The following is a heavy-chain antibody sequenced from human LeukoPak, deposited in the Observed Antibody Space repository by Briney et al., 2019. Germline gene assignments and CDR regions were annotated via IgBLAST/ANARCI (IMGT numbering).Heavy chain of an antibody. CDR3: ARDSATSLMITFGGVIVPGIDY. V-gene: IGHV3-33*08. CDR2: IWYDGSNK. Sequence: GGSLRLSCAASGFTFSSYGMHWVGQAPGKGLEWVAVIWYDGSNKYYADSVKGRFTISRDNSKNTLYLQMNSLRAEDTAVYYCARDSATSLMITFGGVIVPGIDYWGQGTLVTVSS. D-gene: IGHD3-16*02. J-gene: IGHJ4*02. CDR1: GFTFSSYG.